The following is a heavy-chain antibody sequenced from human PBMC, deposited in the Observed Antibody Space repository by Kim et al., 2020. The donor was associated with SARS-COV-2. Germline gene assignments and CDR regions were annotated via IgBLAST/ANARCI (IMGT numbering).Heavy chain of an antibody. D-gene: IGHD3-22*01. CDR3: ARSLYDSSGYYYVPFDS. J-gene: IGHJ4*02. V-gene: IGHV4-59*13. CDR1: GGSISNYY. CDR2: IYYSGST. Sequence: SETLSLTCTVSGGSISNYYWSWIRQPPGKGLEWIGYIYYSGSTNYNPSLKSRVTMSVDTSKNHFSLKLSSVTAADTAAYYCARSLYDSSGYYYVPFDSWGQGNLVTVSS.